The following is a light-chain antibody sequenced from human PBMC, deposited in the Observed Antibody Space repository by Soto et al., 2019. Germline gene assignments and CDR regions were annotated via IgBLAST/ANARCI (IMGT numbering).Light chain of an antibody. CDR2: ATS. CDR3: QQSCKTPLT. CDR1: QSTNNY. J-gene: IGKJ4*01. V-gene: IGKV1-39*01. Sequence: IQMTQSPPSLSASVGDRVIITCRASQSTNNYVNWYQQKPGKAPKLLIYATSILQGGVPPRFSGSGSETDYTLTITSLQPEDFGTYYCQQSCKTPLTFGAGTNVEIK.